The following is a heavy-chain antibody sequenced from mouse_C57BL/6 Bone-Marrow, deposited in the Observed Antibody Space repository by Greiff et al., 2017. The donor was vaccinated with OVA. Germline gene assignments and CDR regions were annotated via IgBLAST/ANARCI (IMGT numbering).Heavy chain of an antibody. D-gene: IGHD1-1*01. CDR3: ARSDYYGLYAMDY. CDR1: GYTFTNYW. V-gene: IGHV1-63*01. Sequence: QVHVKQSGAELVRPGTSVKMSCKASGYTFTNYWIGWAKQRPGHGLEWIGDIYPGGGYTNYNEKFKGKATLTADKSSSTAYMQFSSLTSEDSAIYYCARSDYYGLYAMDYWGQGTSVTVSS. CDR2: IYPGGGYT. J-gene: IGHJ4*01.